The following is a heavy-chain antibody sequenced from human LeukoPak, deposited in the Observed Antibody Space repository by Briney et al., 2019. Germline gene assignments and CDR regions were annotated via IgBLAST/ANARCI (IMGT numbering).Heavy chain of an antibody. V-gene: IGHV4-59*01. CDR1: GGSISSYY. CDR2: IYYSGST. J-gene: IGHJ6*03. CDR3: ARDRGYSYGRIYYYYYMDV. D-gene: IGHD5-18*01. Sequence: SETLSLTCTVSGGSISSYYWSWIRQPPGKGLEWIGYIYYSGSTNYNPSLKSRVTISVDTSKNQFSLKLSSVTAADTAVYYCARDRGYSYGRIYYYYYMDVWGKGTTVTVSS.